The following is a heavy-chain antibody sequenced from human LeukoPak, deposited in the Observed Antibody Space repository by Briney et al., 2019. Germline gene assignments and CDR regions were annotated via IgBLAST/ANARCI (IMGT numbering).Heavy chain of an antibody. CDR2: IYPRDGST. V-gene: IGHV1-46*01. J-gene: IGHJ4*02. CDR3: ARDQEAFDY. CDR1: GYSFTSNY. Sequence: ASVKVSCKASGYSFTSNYIHWVRQAPGQGLEWMGMIYPRDGSTSYAQKFQGRVTVTRDTPTSTVHTELSGLRSEDTAVYYCARDQEAFDYWGQGTLVTVSS.